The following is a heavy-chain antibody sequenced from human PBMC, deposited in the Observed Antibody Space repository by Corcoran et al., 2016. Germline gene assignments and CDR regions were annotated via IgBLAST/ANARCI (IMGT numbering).Heavy chain of an antibody. CDR2: IIPIFGTT. CDR3: AREGTSDYGNNWFDP. D-gene: IGHD4-17*01. V-gene: IGHV1-69*01. CDR1: GGTFSSYA. Sequence: QVQLVQSGAEVKKSGSSVKVSCKASGGTFSSYAISWVRQAPGQGLEWMGGIIPIFGTTNYAQKFQGRVTITADESTSTAYMELSSLRSEDTAVYYCAREGTSDYGNNWFDPWGQGTLVTVSS. J-gene: IGHJ5*02.